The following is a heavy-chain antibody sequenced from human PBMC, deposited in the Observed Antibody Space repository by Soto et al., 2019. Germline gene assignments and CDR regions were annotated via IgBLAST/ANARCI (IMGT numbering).Heavy chain of an antibody. Sequence: QITLKESGPTLVKPTQTLTLTCTVSGFSLTTHEVGVGCIRQPPGKALEWLAFISWNDERRYSPSLKRRLTITKDTSKNQVVLTMANVDPADTGTYFCAHRPPKYSTAWLAFDFWGQGTTVAVSS. CDR2: ISWNDER. CDR3: AHRPPKYSTAWLAFDF. J-gene: IGHJ3*01. D-gene: IGHD5-18*01. V-gene: IGHV2-5*01. CDR1: GFSLTTHEVG.